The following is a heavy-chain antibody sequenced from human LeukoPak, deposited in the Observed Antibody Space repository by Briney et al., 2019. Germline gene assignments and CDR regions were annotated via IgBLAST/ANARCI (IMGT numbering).Heavy chain of an antibody. Sequence: PSETLSLTCTVSGGSISSGDYYWSWIRQPPGKGLEWIGYIYYSGSTYYNPSLKSRLTIPVDTSKNQFSLKLSSVTAADTAVYYCARERGRYYDSSPNWGQGTLVTVSS. D-gene: IGHD3-22*01. CDR1: GGSISSGDYY. V-gene: IGHV4-30-4*01. J-gene: IGHJ4*02. CDR3: ARERGRYYDSSPN. CDR2: IYYSGST.